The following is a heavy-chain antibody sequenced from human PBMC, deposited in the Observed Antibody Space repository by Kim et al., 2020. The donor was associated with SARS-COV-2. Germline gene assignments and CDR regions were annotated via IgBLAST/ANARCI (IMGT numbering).Heavy chain of an antibody. V-gene: IGHV3-48*02. J-gene: IGHJ4*02. CDR3: ARLHCTNGVCYYFFDY. CDR1: GFTFISYS. CDR2: ISSSSSNI. D-gene: IGHD2-8*01. Sequence: GGSLRLSCAASGFTFISYSMNWVRQAPGKGLEWVSYISSSSSNIYYADSVKGRFTISRDNAKNSLYLQMNSLRDEDTAVYYCARLHCTNGVCYYFFDYWGQGTLVTVSS.